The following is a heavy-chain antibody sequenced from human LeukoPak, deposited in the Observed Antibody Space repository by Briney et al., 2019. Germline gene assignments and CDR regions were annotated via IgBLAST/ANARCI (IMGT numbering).Heavy chain of an antibody. V-gene: IGHV4-39*01. CDR1: GGSISSSYYY. CDR3: ARRISNLFDP. CDR2: IYYSGST. J-gene: IGHJ5*02. Sequence: PSETLSLTCTVSGGSISSSYYYWGWIRQPPGKGLEWIGSIYYSGSTYYSPSLKSRVSLSVDTSKNQFSLKLSSVTAADTAVYYCARRISNLFDPWGQGTLVTVSS.